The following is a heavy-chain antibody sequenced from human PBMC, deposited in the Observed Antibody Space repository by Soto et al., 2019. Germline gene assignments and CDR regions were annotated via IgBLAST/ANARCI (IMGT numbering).Heavy chain of an antibody. CDR1: GFAFSTYG. V-gene: IGHV3-30*18. Sequence: QVQLVESGGGEVQSGRSLTISCAASGFAFSTYGMHWVRQTPGKGLEWVAVISCDGTNKFYSDSVKGRFTISRDNFKNTLTLQMNSLRADDTAVYSCAKDLQSYGDYDYYCYGMDVWGLGTRVTVSS. CDR3: AKDLQSYGDYDYYCYGMDV. J-gene: IGHJ6*02. CDR2: ISCDGTNK. D-gene: IGHD4-17*01.